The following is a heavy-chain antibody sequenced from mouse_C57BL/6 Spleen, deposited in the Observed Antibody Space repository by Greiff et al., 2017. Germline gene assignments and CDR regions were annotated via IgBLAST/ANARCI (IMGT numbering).Heavy chain of an antibody. D-gene: IGHD1-1*01. CDR2: INPSNGGT. V-gene: IGHV1-53*01. CDR1: GYTFPSYW. CDR3: ARSQAHYGSSFDY. J-gene: IGHJ2*01. Sequence: VQLQQPGTELVKPGASVKLSCKASGYTFPSYWMHWVKQRPGPGLEWIGNINPSNGGTNYNEKLKSKATLPVEKSSSTAYMQLSSLTSDDSAVYYCARSQAHYGSSFDYWGQGTTLTVSS.